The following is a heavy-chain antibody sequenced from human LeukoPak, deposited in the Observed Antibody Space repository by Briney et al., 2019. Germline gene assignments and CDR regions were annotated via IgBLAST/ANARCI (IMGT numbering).Heavy chain of an antibody. J-gene: IGHJ4*02. V-gene: IGHV4-59*08. CDR3: ARHMGFGYSYGYPYFDY. Sequence: PSETLSLTCTVSGGSISSYYWSRIRQPPGKGLEWIGYIYYSGSTNYNPSLKSRVTISVDTSKNQFSLKLSSVTAADTAVYYCARHMGFGYSYGYPYFDYWGQGTLVTVSS. D-gene: IGHD5-18*01. CDR1: GGSISSYY. CDR2: IYYSGST.